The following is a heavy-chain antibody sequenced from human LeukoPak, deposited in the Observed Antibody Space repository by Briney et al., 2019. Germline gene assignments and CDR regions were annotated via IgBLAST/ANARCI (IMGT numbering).Heavy chain of an antibody. V-gene: IGHV4-61*08. CDR3: ARGSRGIAAAFKAFDI. Sequence: SETLSLTCTVSGGSISSGGYYWSWIRQPPGKGLEWIGYIYHSGSTYYNPSLKSRVTISVDTSKNQFSLKLSSVTAADTAVYYCARGSRGIAAAFKAFDIWGQGTMVTVSS. CDR1: GGSISSGGYY. J-gene: IGHJ3*02. CDR2: IYHSGST. D-gene: IGHD6-13*01.